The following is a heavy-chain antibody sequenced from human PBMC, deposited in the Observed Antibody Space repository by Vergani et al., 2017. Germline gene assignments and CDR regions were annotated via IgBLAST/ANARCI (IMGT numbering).Heavy chain of an antibody. J-gene: IGHJ1*01. CDR3: ARDSGLSQYYDFWSGYQPPPKYFQH. CDR1: GFTFSSYS. CDR2: ISSSSSYI. D-gene: IGHD3-3*01. Sequence: EVQLVESGGGLVKPGGSLRLSCAASGFTFSSYSMNWVRQAPGKGLEWVSSISSSSSYIYYADSVKGRFTISRDNAKNSLYLQMNSLRAEDTAVYYCARDSGLSQYYDFWSGYQPPPKYFQHWGQGTLVTVSS. V-gene: IGHV3-21*01.